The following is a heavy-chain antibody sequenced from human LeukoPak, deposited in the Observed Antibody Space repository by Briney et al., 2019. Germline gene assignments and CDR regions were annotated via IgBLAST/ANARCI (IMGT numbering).Heavy chain of an antibody. Sequence: PSETLSLTCTVSGGSISSYYWSWIRQPPGKGLEWIGYIYYSGSTNYNPSLKSRVTISVDTSKNQFSLKLSSVTAADTAVYYCARAKKYGSGSYYRNYYYYYMDVWGKGTTVTISS. CDR3: ARAKKYGSGSYYRNYYYYYMDV. CDR1: GGSISSYY. CDR2: IYYSGST. J-gene: IGHJ6*03. V-gene: IGHV4-59*01. D-gene: IGHD3-10*01.